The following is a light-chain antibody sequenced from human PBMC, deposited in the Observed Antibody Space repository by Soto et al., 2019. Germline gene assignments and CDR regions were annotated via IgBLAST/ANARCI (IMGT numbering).Light chain of an antibody. CDR3: QQYDNLPPLT. CDR1: QDISNY. V-gene: IGKV1-33*01. CDR2: DAS. Sequence: DIQMTQSPSSLSASVADRVTMTCQASQDISNYLNWYQQKPGKAPKLLIYDASNLETGVPSRFSGSGSGTDFTFTISSLQPEDIATYYCQQYDNLPPLTFGGGTKVEIK. J-gene: IGKJ4*01.